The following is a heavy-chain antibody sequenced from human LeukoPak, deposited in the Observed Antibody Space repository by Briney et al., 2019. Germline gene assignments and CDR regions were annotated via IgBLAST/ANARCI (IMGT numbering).Heavy chain of an antibody. CDR1: GGTFSSYA. J-gene: IGHJ4*02. D-gene: IGHD6-19*01. Sequence: AASVKVSCKASGGTFSSYAISWVRQAPGQGLEWMGRITPILGIANYAQKFQGRVTITADKSTSTAYMELSILRSEDTAVYYCAVHLGYSSGSTPPRYWGQGTLVTVSS. V-gene: IGHV1-69*04. CDR3: AVHLGYSSGSTPPRY. CDR2: ITPILGIA.